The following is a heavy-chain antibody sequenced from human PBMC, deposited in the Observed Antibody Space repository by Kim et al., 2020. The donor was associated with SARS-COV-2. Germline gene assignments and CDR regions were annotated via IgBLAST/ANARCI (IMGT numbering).Heavy chain of an antibody. V-gene: IGHV1-3*01. D-gene: IGHD4-17*01. Sequence: ASVKVSCKASGYTFTSYAMHWVRQAPGQRLEWMGWINAGNGNTKYSQKFQGRVTITRDTSASTAYMELSSLRSEDTAVYYCARGRPTYGGGNWFDPCSQGTLVTVSS. CDR3: ARGRPTYGGGNWFDP. CDR1: GYTFTSYA. J-gene: IGHJ5*02. CDR2: INAGNGNT.